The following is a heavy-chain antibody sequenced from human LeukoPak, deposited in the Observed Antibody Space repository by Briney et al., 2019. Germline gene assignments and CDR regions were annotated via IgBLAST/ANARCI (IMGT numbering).Heavy chain of an antibody. CDR3: ARGVSYYDSSGYYNEYFQH. D-gene: IGHD3-22*01. J-gene: IGHJ1*01. V-gene: IGHV4-59*08. Sequence: SETLSLTCTVSGGSISSYYWSWIRQPPGKGLEWIGYIYYSGSTNYNPSLKSRVTISVDTSKNQFSLKLSSVTAADTAVYYCARGVSYYDSSGYYNEYFQHWTQATLVTV. CDR2: IYYSGST. CDR1: GGSISSYY.